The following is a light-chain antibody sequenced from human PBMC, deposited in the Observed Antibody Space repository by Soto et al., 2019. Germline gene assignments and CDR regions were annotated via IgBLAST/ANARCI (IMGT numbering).Light chain of an antibody. CDR3: SSYTSTSPRV. V-gene: IGLV2-14*01. J-gene: IGLJ1*01. CDR1: SSDVGGYNS. CDR2: EVS. Sequence: QSALTQPAFVSGSPGQSITISCTGTSSDVGGYNSVSWYQHPPGKAPKLMISEVSNRPSGVSNRFSGSKSGNTASLTISGLKAEYEADYYCSSYTSTSPRVFGTGTKLTVL.